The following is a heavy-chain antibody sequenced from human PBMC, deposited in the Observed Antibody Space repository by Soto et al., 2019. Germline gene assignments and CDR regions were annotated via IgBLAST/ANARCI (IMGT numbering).Heavy chain of an antibody. CDR3: EREVTIFGGGMDV. Sequence: ILSLATTVSGGSISSDWYYGSWIRQHPGKGLEWIGYIHYSGSASYTPSLKSRVIISVDTSKNQFSLKLSSVTAADTAVYYCEREVTIFGGGMDVWGQGTTVTVSS. D-gene: IGHD3-3*01. CDR2: IHYSGSA. J-gene: IGHJ6*02. CDR1: GGSISSDWYY. V-gene: IGHV4-31*03.